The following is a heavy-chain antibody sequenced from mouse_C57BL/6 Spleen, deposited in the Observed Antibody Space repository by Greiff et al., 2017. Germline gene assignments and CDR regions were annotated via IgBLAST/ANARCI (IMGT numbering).Heavy chain of an antibody. D-gene: IGHD3-1*01. CDR2: IYPGSGST. Sequence: VQLQQPGAELVKPGASVTMSCKASGYTFTSYWITWVKQRPGQGLEWIGDIYPGSGSTNYNEKFKSKATLTVDTSSSTAYMQLSSLTAEDSAVYYCARGSSFYAMAYWGQGTSVTVSS. CDR3: ARGSSFYAMAY. J-gene: IGHJ4*01. V-gene: IGHV1-55*01. CDR1: GYTFTSYW.